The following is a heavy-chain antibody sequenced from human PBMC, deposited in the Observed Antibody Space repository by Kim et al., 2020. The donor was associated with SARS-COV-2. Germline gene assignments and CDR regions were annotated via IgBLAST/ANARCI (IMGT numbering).Heavy chain of an antibody. Sequence: SVKVSCKASGGTFSSYAISWVRQAPGQGLEWMGGIIPIFGTANYAQKFQGRVTITADESTSTAYMELSSLRSEDTAVYYCARGTGYGSGSYYTYNWFDPWGQGTLVTVSS. J-gene: IGHJ5*02. V-gene: IGHV1-69*13. CDR3: ARGTGYGSGSYYTYNWFDP. CDR1: GGTFSSYA. D-gene: IGHD3-10*01. CDR2: IIPIFGTA.